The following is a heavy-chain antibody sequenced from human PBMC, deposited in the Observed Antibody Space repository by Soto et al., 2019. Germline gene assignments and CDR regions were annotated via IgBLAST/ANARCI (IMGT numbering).Heavy chain of an antibody. J-gene: IGHJ4*02. D-gene: IGHD1-26*01. Sequence: SETLSLPCTVSGGSTSRSLYHLVCIRQPPGKGLEWIGNVYYNGNTYYNASLKSRLTISVDTSNNQFSLKVKSVTAADTAVYFCARLSGSYNDRYFYNWGQGTLVTVS. V-gene: IGHV4-39*01. CDR1: GGSTSRSLYH. CDR2: VYYNGNT. CDR3: ARLSGSYNDRYFYN.